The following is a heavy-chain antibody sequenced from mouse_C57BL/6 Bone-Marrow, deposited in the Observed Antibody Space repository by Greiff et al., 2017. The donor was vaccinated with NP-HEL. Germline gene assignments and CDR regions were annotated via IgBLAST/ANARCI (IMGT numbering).Heavy chain of an antibody. V-gene: IGHV1-82*01. CDR2: IYPGDGDT. CDR1: GYAFSSSW. CDR3: ASITTVVGSYYAMDY. Sequence: QVQLQQSGPELVKPGASVKISCKASGYAFSSSWMNWVNQRPGKGLEWIGRIYPGDGDTNYNGKFKGKATLTADQSSSTAYMQLSSLTSEDSSVYFCASITTVVGSYYAMDYWGQGTSVTVSS. J-gene: IGHJ4*01. D-gene: IGHD1-1*01.